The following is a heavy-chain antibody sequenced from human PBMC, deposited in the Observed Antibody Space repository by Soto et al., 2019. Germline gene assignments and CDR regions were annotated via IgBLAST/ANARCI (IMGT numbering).Heavy chain of an antibody. CDR1: GYTFTSYD. Sequence: ASVKVSCKASGYTFTSYDINWVRQATGQGLEWMGWMNPNSGNTGYAQKFQGRVTMTRNTSISTAYMELSSLRSEDTAVYYCARGSTPVCSGCSCYWGYAFDIWGQGTMVTVSS. J-gene: IGHJ3*02. CDR2: MNPNSGNT. CDR3: ARGSTPVCSGCSCYWGYAFDI. V-gene: IGHV1-8*01. D-gene: IGHD2-15*01.